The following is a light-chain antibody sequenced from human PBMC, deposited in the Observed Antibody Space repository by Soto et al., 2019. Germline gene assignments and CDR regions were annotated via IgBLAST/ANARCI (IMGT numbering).Light chain of an antibody. CDR1: SSNIGSNT. Sequence: QSVLTQPPSASGTPGQRVTISCSGSSSNIGSNTVNWYQQLPGTAANILIYSNNQRPSGVTDRFSASKSGTSASLAISGHQSEEEDDYYCAAWDDSLNGVFGGGTKLTVL. V-gene: IGLV1-44*01. J-gene: IGLJ2*01. CDR3: AAWDDSLNGV. CDR2: SNN.